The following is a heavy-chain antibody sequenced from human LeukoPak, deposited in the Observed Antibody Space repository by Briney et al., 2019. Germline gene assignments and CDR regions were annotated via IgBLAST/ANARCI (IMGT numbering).Heavy chain of an antibody. CDR1: GGSISSSSYY. CDR2: IYYSGST. D-gene: IGHD1-1*01. Sequence: SETLSLTCTVSGGSISSSSYYWGWIRQPPGKGLEWIGSIYYSGSTDYNPSLKSRVTISVDTSKNQFSLKLSSVTAADTAVYYCAVLEEGYYYYMDVWGKGTTVTVSS. CDR3: AVLEEGYYYYMDV. V-gene: IGHV4-39*07. J-gene: IGHJ6*03.